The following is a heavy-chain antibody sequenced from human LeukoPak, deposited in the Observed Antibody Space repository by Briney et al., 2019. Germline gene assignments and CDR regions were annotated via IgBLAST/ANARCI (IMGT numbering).Heavy chain of an antibody. V-gene: IGHV3-53*01. CDR3: ARSTYYFDSSGHRDFYIDY. CDR2: LYAGGNT. Sequence: PGGSLRLSCAASRFPVSSNYMNWVRQAPGKGLEWVAALYAGGNTYYADSVKGRFTLSRDNSKNMLYLQMNSLRAEDTAVYYCARSTYYFDSSGHRDFYIDYWGQGVLVTVSS. D-gene: IGHD3-22*01. J-gene: IGHJ4*02. CDR1: RFPVSSNY.